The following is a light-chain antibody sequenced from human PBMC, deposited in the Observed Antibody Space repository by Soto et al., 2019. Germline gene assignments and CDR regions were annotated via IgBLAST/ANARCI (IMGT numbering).Light chain of an antibody. CDR2: GAS. Sequence: EIMMTQAPATLSVSPGERGTLSCRASQSISSNLAWYQQKPGQAPWLLIYGASSRATGIPARFSGSGSGTGFTLTISSLQSEDFAIYYCHQYNNWPPYTFGQGTNLEIK. CDR1: QSISSN. J-gene: IGKJ2*01. V-gene: IGKV3-15*01. CDR3: HQYNNWPPYT.